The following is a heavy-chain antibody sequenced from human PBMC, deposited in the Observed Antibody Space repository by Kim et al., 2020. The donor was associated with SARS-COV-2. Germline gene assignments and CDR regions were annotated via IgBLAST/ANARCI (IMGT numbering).Heavy chain of an antibody. CDR1: GGPISSGGYY. D-gene: IGHD3-10*01. Sequence: SETLSLTCTVSGGPISSGGYYWGWIRQHPVRGLEWIGYIYYSGSAYYNPSLKSRVTISVDTSKNQFSLKLNSVTAADTAVYYCARNYGAGSYFGGVDSWG. CDR3: ARNYGAGSYFGGVDS. V-gene: IGHV4-31*03. J-gene: IGHJ5*01. CDR2: IYYSGSA.